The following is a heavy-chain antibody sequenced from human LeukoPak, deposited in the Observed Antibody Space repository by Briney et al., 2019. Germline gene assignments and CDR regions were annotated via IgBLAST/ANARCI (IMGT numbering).Heavy chain of an antibody. D-gene: IGHD3-22*01. CDR1: GASISSGGYS. CDR2: IYHSGRT. CDR3: ARSLLGYDGSAYYGSGMDV. V-gene: IGHV4-30-2*01. J-gene: IGHJ6*02. Sequence: PSETLSLTCAVSGASISSGGYSWTWTRQPPGKGLEWIGYIYHSGRTYYNPSLKSRVTISVDRSKNQFSLKLSSVTVADTAVYYCARSLLGYDGSAYYGSGMDVWGQGTTVTVSS.